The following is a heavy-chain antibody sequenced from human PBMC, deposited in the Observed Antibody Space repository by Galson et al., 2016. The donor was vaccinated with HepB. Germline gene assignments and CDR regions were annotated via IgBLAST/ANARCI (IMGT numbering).Heavy chain of an antibody. V-gene: IGHV4-39*01. CDR3: ARLYGDYEYYFYYYGMDV. CDR2: IYYSGTT. Sequence: LSLTCTVSGDSISSSRYYWGWIRQPPGKGLEWIGSIYYSGTTYYNPSLKSRVTISVDTSKNQFSLKLSSVSAADTAVYYCARLYGDYEYYFYYYGMDVWGQGTTVTVSS. D-gene: IGHD4-17*01. CDR1: GDSISSSRYY. J-gene: IGHJ6*02.